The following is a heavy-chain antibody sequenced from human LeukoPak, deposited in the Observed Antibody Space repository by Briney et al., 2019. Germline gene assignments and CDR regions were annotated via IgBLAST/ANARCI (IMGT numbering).Heavy chain of an antibody. CDR1: GYTFTRYG. CDR2: ISGSNGNT. V-gene: IGHV1-18*01. Sequence: GASVKVSCKASGYTFTRYGMSWVRQAPGQGLEWMGWISGSNGNTNYAQKLQGRVTMTTDTSTGTAYMELRSLRSDDTAVYYCARSGRGTYYYFDYWGQGTQVTVSS. D-gene: IGHD1-26*01. CDR3: ARSGRGTYYYFDY. J-gene: IGHJ4*02.